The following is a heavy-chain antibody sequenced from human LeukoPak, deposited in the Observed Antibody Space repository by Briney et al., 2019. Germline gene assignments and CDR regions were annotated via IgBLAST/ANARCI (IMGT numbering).Heavy chain of an antibody. Sequence: PSETLSLTCAVYGGSFSGYYWTWIRQPPGQGLEWMGEINHNGGATYNPSLKSRVTISVDTSKNQFSLKLWSVTAADTAVYYCARTYYGAGTSYSSYWGQGSLVTVSS. V-gene: IGHV4-34*01. D-gene: IGHD3-10*01. CDR1: GGSFSGYY. CDR3: ARTYYGAGTSYSSY. CDR2: INHNGGA. J-gene: IGHJ4*02.